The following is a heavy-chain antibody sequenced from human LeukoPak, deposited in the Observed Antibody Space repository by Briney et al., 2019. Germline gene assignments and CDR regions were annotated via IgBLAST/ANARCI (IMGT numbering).Heavy chain of an antibody. J-gene: IGHJ4*02. CDR3: AKGGILWFGELFYFDY. D-gene: IGHD3-10*01. CDR2: ISGSGGST. Sequence: GGSLRLSCAASGFTFSSYAMSWVRQAPGKGLEWVSAISGSGGSTYYADSVKGRFTISRDNSKNTLYLQVNSLRAEDTAVYYCAKGGILWFGELFYFDYWGQGTLVTVSS. V-gene: IGHV3-23*01. CDR1: GFTFSSYA.